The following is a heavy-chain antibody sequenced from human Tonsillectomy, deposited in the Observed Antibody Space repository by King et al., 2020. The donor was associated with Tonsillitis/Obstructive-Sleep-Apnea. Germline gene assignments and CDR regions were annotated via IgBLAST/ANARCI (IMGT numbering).Heavy chain of an antibody. J-gene: IGHJ4*02. Sequence: VQLQESGPGLVKPSETLSLTCTVSGGSISSYYWSWIRQPPGKGLEWIGYIYYSGSTNYNPSLKSRVTISVDTSKNQFSLKLSSVTAADTAVYYCASMDPTYYGFWSGNSNFGYWGQGTLVTVSS. V-gene: IGHV4-59*08. CDR1: GGSISSYY. D-gene: IGHD3-3*01. CDR3: ASMDPTYYGFWSGNSNFGY. CDR2: IYYSGST.